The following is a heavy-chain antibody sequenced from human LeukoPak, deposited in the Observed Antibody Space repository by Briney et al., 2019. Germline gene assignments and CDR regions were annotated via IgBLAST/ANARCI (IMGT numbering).Heavy chain of an antibody. CDR2: ISSSSSYI. CDR1: GFTFTINA. V-gene: IGHV3-21*01. CDR3: ARVERSRGYSGYDQDYYFDY. D-gene: IGHD5-12*01. Sequence: PGGSLRLSCAASGFTFTINAMSWVRQAPGKGLEWVSSISSSSSYIYYADSVKGRFTISRDNAKNSLYLQMNSLRAEDTAVYYCARVERSRGYSGYDQDYYFDYWGQGTLVTVSS. J-gene: IGHJ4*02.